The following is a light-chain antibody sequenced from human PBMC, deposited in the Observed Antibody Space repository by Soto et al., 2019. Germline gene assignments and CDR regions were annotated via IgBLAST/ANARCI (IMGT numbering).Light chain of an antibody. CDR2: DAS. V-gene: IGKV1-33*01. CDR1: QDISNY. J-gene: IGKJ1*01. Sequence: DIQTTQSPSSLSASVGDRVTITCQASQDISNYLNWYQQKPGKAPKLLIYDASNLETGVPSRFSGSGSGTDFTFTISSLQPEDIAVYYCQQHSHWPPWTFGQGTRVEIQ. CDR3: QQHSHWPPWT.